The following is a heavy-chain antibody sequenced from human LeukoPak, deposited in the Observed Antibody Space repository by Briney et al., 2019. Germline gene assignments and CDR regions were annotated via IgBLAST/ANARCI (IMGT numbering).Heavy chain of an antibody. CDR2: IYYSGST. D-gene: IGHD4-17*01. V-gene: IGHV4-39*01. CDR1: GGSLSSSSYY. CDR3: ARHEGTVTTSLDY. Sequence: SETLSLTCTVSGGSLSSSSYYWGWLRQPPGRGLEGLGSIYYSGSTYYNPSLKSRVTISVDTSKNQLSLKLSSVTAADTAVYYCARHEGTVTTSLDYWGQGTLVTDSS. J-gene: IGHJ4*02.